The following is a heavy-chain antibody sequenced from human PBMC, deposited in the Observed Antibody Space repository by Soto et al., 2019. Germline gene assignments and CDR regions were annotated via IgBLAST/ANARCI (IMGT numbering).Heavy chain of an antibody. CDR2: ISSSSSYI. CDR3: ARDRNYFDSSGYHGY. Sequence: TGGSLRLSCAASGFTFSSYSMNWVRQAPGKGLEWVSSISSSSSYIYYADSVKGRFTISRDNAKNSLYLQMNSLRAEDTAVYYCARDRNYFDSSGYHGYWGQGTLVTVSS. CDR1: GFTFSSYS. J-gene: IGHJ4*02. D-gene: IGHD3-22*01. V-gene: IGHV3-21*01.